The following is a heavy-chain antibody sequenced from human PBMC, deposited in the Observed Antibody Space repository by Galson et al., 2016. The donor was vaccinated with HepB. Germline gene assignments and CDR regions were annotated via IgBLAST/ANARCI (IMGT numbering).Heavy chain of an antibody. Sequence: SLRLSCAASGLTSINAWINWVRLPPGKGLEWLGRIEIKNEGRRRDYAVPVKGRFTFSRDDSGDTVYLQMNDLKTEDTALYYCTTAPDYWGQGTLVTVSS. CDR2: IEIKNEGRRR. CDR1: GLTSINAW. CDR3: TTAPDY. V-gene: IGHV3-15*04. J-gene: IGHJ4*02.